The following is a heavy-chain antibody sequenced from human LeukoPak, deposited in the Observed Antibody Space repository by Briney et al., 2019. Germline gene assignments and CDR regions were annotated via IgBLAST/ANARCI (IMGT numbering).Heavy chain of an antibody. CDR1: GFTFSSYW. V-gene: IGHV3-7*01. J-gene: IGHJ6*03. CDR3: ARRGQVVVAATLGYYYYMDV. Sequence: GGSLRLSCAASGFTFSSYWMSWVRQAPGKGLEWVANIKQDGSEKYYVDSVKARFTISRDNAKNSLYLQMNSLRAEDTAVYYCARRGQVVVAATLGYYYYMDVWGKGNTVTVSS. D-gene: IGHD2-15*01. CDR2: IKQDGSEK.